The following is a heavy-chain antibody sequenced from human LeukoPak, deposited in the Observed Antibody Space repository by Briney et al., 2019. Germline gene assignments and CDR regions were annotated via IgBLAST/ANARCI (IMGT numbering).Heavy chain of an antibody. V-gene: IGHV4-34*01. D-gene: IGHD2-2*01. J-gene: IGHJ5*02. CDR1: GGSFSGYY. CDR2: INHSGST. CDR3: ARTLGDIVVVPAARAKRGGWFDP. Sequence: SETLSLTRAVYGGSFSGYYWSWIRQPPGKGLEWIGEINHSGSTNYNPSLKSRVTISVDTSKNQFSLKLSSVTAADTAVYYCARTLGDIVVVPAARAKRGGWFDPWGQGTLVTVSS.